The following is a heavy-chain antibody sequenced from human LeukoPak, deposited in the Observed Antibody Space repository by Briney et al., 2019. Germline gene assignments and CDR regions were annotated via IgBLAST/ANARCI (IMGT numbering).Heavy chain of an antibody. D-gene: IGHD6-19*01. CDR2: INHSGST. CDR3: AGRIAVAGNHAFDI. V-gene: IGHV4-34*01. J-gene: IGHJ3*02. Sequence: PSETLSLTCAVCGGSFSGYYRSWIRQPPGKGLEWIGEINHSGSTNYNPSLKSRVTISVDTSKNQFSLKLSSVTAADTAVYYCAGRIAVAGNHAFDIWGQGTMVTVSS. CDR1: GGSFSGYY.